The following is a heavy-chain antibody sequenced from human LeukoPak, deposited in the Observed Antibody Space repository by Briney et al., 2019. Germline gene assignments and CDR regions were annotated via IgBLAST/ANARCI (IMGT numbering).Heavy chain of an antibody. J-gene: IGHJ4*02. CDR3: ARGSTYYYDSSSYSDFDY. CDR1: GFTFSSYD. CDR2: IGTAGDT. V-gene: IGHV3-13*01. Sequence: GGSLRLSCAASGFTFSSYDMHWVRQATGKGPEWVSAIGTAGDTYYPGSVKGRFTISRENAKNSLYLQMNSLRAGDTAVYYCARGSTYYYDSSSYSDFDYWGQGTLVTVSS. D-gene: IGHD3-22*01.